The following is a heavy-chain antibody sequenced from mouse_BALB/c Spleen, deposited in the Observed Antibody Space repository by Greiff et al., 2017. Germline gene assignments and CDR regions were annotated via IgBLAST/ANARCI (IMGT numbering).Heavy chain of an antibody. CDR2: IYPGSGST. V-gene: IGHV1S22*01. D-gene: IGHD3-2*01. CDR1: GYTFTSYW. CDR3: TRADDSSGYPFAMDY. J-gene: IGHJ4*01. Sequence: LQQPGSELVRPGASVKLSCKASGYTFTSYWMHWVKQRHGQGLEWIGNIYPGSGSTNYDEKFKSKGTLTVDTSSSTAYMHLSSLTSEDSAVYYCTRADDSSGYPFAMDYWGQGTTLTVSS.